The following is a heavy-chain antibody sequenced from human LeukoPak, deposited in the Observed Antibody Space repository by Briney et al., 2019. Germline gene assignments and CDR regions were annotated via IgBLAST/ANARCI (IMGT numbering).Heavy chain of an antibody. V-gene: IGHV3-9*01. D-gene: IGHD4-17*01. J-gene: IGHJ4*02. Sequence: GGSLRLSCAASGFTFDDYAMHWVRQAPGKGLEWVSGISWNSGSIGYADSVKGRFTISRDNAKNSLYLQMNSLRAEDTALYYCAKDIGDGAHFDYWGQGTLVTVSS. CDR3: AKDIGDGAHFDY. CDR1: GFTFDDYA. CDR2: ISWNSGSI.